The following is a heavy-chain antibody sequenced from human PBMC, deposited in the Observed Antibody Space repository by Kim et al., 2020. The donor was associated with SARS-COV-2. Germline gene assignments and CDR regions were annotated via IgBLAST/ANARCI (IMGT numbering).Heavy chain of an antibody. CDR2: INAGNGNT. Sequence: ASVKVSCKASGYTFTSYAMHWVRQAPGQRLEWMGWINAGNGNTKYSQKLQGRVTITRDTSASTAYMELSSLRSEDTAVYYCARTQWLVPRAFYYGMDVWGQGTTVTVSS. V-gene: IGHV1-3*01. CDR3: ARTQWLVPRAFYYGMDV. J-gene: IGHJ6*02. D-gene: IGHD6-19*01. CDR1: GYTFTSYA.